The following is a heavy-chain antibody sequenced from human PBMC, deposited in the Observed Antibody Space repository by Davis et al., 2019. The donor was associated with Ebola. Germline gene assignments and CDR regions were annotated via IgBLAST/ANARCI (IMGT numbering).Heavy chain of an antibody. V-gene: IGHV1-18*01. CDR2: ISAYNGNT. CDR1: GYTFTSYG. J-gene: IGHJ3*02. D-gene: IGHD2-21*01. Sequence: ASVKVSCKASGYTFTSYGISWVRQAPGQGLEWMGWISAYNGNTNYAQKLQGRVTMTTDTSTSTAYMELSSLRSEDTAVYYCARERGLAYCGGDCYYDAFDIWGQGTMVTVSS. CDR3: ARERGLAYCGGDCYYDAFDI.